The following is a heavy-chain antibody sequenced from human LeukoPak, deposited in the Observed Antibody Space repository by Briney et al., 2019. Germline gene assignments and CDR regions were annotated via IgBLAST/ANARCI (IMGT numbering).Heavy chain of an antibody. J-gene: IGHJ4*02. CDR2: ISAYNGNT. CDR3: ARGEAAGDSSGLPFDY. D-gene: IGHD3-22*01. Sequence: ASVKVSCKASGYTFTSYGISWVRQAPGQGLEWMGWISAYNGNTNYAQKLQGRVTMTTDTSTSTAYMELSSLRSEDTAVYYCARGEAAGDSSGLPFDYWGQGTLVTVSS. V-gene: IGHV1-18*01. CDR1: GYTFTSYG.